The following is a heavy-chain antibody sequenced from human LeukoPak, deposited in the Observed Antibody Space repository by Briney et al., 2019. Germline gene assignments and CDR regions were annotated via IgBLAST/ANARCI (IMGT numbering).Heavy chain of an antibody. CDR2: IKSDGST. V-gene: IGHV3-74*01. CDR1: GFTFSTYW. J-gene: IGHJ1*01. Sequence: GSLRLSCAASGFTFSTYWMHWVRQAPGKGLVWVSRIKSDGSTNYADSVKGRFTISRDNANNTLSLQMNSLRPEDTGVYYCARAPSEIGGYYPEYFRHWGQGTLVTVSS. CDR3: ARAPSEIGGYYPEYFRH. D-gene: IGHD3-22*01.